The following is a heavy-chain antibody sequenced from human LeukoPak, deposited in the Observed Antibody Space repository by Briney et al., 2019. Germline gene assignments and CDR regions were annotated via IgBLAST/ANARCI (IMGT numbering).Heavy chain of an antibody. CDR3: ARDIAVAGLYYFDY. D-gene: IGHD6-19*01. J-gene: IGHJ4*02. Sequence: GGSLRLSCAASGFTFSSYGMHWVRQAPGKGLEWVAVISYDGSNKYYADSVKGRFTISRDNSKNTLYLQMNSLRAEDTAVYYCARDIAVAGLYYFDYWGEGTLVTVSS. V-gene: IGHV3-30*03. CDR2: ISYDGSNK. CDR1: GFTFSSYG.